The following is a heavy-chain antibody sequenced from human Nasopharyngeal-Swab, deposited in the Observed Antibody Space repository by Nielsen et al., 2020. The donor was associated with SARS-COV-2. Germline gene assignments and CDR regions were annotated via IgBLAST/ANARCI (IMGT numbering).Heavy chain of an antibody. D-gene: IGHD2-2*01. CDR2: ISSSGSTI. CDR3: ARDAYPGYI. J-gene: IGHJ3*02. Sequence: GGSLRLSRAASGFPFSSYEKNWVRQAPGKGLEWVSYISSSGSTIYYADSVKGRFTISRDNAKNSLYLQMNSLRAEDTAVYYCARDAYPGYIWGQGTMVTVSS. CDR1: GFPFSSYE. V-gene: IGHV3-48*03.